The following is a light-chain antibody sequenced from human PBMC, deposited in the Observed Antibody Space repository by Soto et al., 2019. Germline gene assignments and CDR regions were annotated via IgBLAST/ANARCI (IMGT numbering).Light chain of an antibody. J-gene: IGKJ5*01. CDR3: QQCSNWPPIT. V-gene: IGKV3-11*01. CDR2: GAS. Sequence: EIVLTQSQGTLSLSPGERATLSCRASQSLSNNIYLAWYQQKPGQAPRLLIYGASSRATGIPARFSGSGSGTDFTLTISSLEPEDFALYYCQQCSNWPPITFGQGTRLEI. CDR1: QSLSNNIY.